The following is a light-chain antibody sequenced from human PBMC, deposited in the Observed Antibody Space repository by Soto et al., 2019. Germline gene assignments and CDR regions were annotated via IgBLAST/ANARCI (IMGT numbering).Light chain of an antibody. CDR1: SSDVGGSNY. V-gene: IGLV2-14*03. J-gene: IGLJ1*01. CDR3: CSYTGSSTYV. CDR2: DVR. Sequence: QSALTQPASVSGSPGQSITISCTGTSSDVGGSNYVSWYQQHPGTAPKLMIYDVRNRPSGVSNRFSGSKSGDTASLTISGLQAEDEADYYCCSYTGSSTYVFGTGTKVTVL.